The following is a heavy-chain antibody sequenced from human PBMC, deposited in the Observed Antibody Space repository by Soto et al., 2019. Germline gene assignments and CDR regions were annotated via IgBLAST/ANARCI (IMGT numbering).Heavy chain of an antibody. D-gene: IGHD1-26*01. J-gene: IGHJ4*02. V-gene: IGHV4-59*01. CDR2: IYSSGST. CDR3: ARARYYGAKNDF. CDR1: GDSISGYY. Sequence: PSETLSLTCPVSGDSISGYYWSWIRQPPGKRPEWLGCIYSSGSTKYNPSLRSRVTLSIDTPRSQFSLRLNSVTAADTAVYYCARARYYGAKNDFWGQGTRVTVSS.